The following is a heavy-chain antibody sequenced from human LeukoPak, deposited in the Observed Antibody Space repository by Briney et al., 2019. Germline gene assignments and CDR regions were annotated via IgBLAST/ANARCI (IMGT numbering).Heavy chain of an antibody. Sequence: PSETLSLTCAVYGGSFSGYYWSWIRQPPRKGLEWIGEINHSGSTNYNPSLKSRVTISVDTSKNQFSLKLSSVTAADTAVYYCATSIAARPSDYWGQGTLVTVSS. V-gene: IGHV4-34*01. CDR2: INHSGST. CDR1: GGSFSGYY. J-gene: IGHJ4*02. CDR3: ATSIAARPSDY. D-gene: IGHD6-6*01.